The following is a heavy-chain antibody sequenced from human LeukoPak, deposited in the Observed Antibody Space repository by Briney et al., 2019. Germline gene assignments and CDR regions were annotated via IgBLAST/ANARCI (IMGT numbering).Heavy chain of an antibody. V-gene: IGHV5-51*01. CDR1: GYTFTRYW. Sequence: GEPLKISCKGSGYTFTRYWIAWVRQMPGKGLEWMAIMNPGDSDTRYSPSFQGQVTISADKSISTAYLQWSSLKASDTAMYYCARHEEMATTGGFDYWGQGTLVTVSS. CDR2: MNPGDSDT. CDR3: ARHEEMATTGGFDY. D-gene: IGHD5-24*01. J-gene: IGHJ4*02.